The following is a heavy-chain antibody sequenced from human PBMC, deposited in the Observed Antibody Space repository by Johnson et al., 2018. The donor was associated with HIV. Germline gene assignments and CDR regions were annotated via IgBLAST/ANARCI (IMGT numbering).Heavy chain of an antibody. CDR3: AKDRVRGFCGDAFAL. J-gene: IGHJ3*01. CDR2: IRYDGSNK. D-gene: IGHD3-10*01. CDR1: GFTFSSYG. V-gene: IGHV3-30*02. Sequence: QVQLVESGGGVVQPGGSLRLSCAASGFTFSSYGMHWVRQAPGKGLEWVAFIRYDGSNKYYADSVKGRFTISRDNSKNTLYLQMNSLRAEDTAVYDCAKDRVRGFCGDAFALSGQGTMVTFSS.